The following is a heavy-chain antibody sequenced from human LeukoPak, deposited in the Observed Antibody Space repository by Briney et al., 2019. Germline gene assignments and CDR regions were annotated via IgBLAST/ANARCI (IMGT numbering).Heavy chain of an antibody. Sequence: GGSLRLSCTASGFAFSGNWMSWVRQAPGKGREWVATVNQDGRETHYVDSVKGRFTISRDNTKNSLYPQMNSLRAEDTAVYYCARDYSGSSEKWGQGTLVTVSS. V-gene: IGHV3-7*01. J-gene: IGHJ4*02. D-gene: IGHD6-19*01. CDR3: ARDYSGSSEK. CDR1: GFAFSGNW. CDR2: VNQDGRET.